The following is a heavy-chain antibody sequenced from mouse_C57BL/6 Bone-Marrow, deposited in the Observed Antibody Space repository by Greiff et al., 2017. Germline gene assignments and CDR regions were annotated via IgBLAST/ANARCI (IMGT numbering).Heavy chain of an antibody. V-gene: IGHV5-15*04. CDR3: ARRGGYFGDYYAMDY. D-gene: IGHD2-3*01. CDR2: ISNLAYSI. J-gene: IGHJ4*01. Sequence: DVKLQESGGGLVQPGGSLKLSCAASGFTFSDYGMAWVRQAPRKGPEWVAFISNLAYSIYYADTVTGRFTISRENAKNTLYLEMSSLRSEDTAMYYCARRGGYFGDYYAMDYWGQGTSVTVSS. CDR1: GFTFSDYG.